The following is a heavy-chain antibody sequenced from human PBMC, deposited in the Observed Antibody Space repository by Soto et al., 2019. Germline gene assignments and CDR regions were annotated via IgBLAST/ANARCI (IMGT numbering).Heavy chain of an antibody. J-gene: IGHJ6*02. CDR3: ARVCGGDCHYGMDV. CDR1: GGSISSGGYY. V-gene: IGHV4-31*03. D-gene: IGHD2-21*02. Sequence: QVQLQEPGPGLVKPSQTLSLTCTVSGGSISSGGYYWSWIRQHPGKGLEWIGYIYYSGSTYYNPSLKSRVTISADTSKNQFSLKLSSVTAADTAVYYCARVCGGDCHYGMDVWGQGTTVTVSS. CDR2: IYYSGST.